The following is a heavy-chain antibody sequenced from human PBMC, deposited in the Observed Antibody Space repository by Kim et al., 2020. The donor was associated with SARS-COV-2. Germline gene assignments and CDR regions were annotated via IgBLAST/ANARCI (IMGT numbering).Heavy chain of an antibody. J-gene: IGHJ4*02. Sequence: ASVKVSCKASGYTFTSYAMHWVRQAPGQRLEWMGWINAGNGNTKYSQKFQGRVTITRDTSASTAYMALSSLRSEDTAVYYCARVKSSRTIDYWGQGTLVTVSS. CDR1: GYTFTSYA. CDR2: INAGNGNT. CDR3: ARVKSSRTIDY. V-gene: IGHV1-3*01. D-gene: IGHD6-13*01.